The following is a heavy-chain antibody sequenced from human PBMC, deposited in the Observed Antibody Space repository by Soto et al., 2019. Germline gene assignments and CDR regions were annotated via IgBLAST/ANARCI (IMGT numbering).Heavy chain of an antibody. CDR3: ARGYGSSPNMELRFGMDV. CDR2: IDPNSGAT. CDR1: GYILTGYS. D-gene: IGHD5-18*01. Sequence: QVYLVQSGAEVRRPGASVKVSCTAFGYILTGYSLHWVRQAPGQGLEWMGWIDPNSGATNSAERLHGRVSMTRDTSISAAYLELSSLRSDDTAVYYCARGYGSSPNMELRFGMDVWGQGTTISVSS. J-gene: IGHJ6*02. V-gene: IGHV1-2*02.